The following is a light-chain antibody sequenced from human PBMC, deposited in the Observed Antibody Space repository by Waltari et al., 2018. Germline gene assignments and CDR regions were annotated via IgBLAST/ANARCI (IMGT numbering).Light chain of an antibody. CDR1: QSVSDRH. J-gene: IGKJ3*01. Sequence: ENVLTQSPATLSLSPGERASLSCGASQSVSDRHLAWYQQKPGLAPRLLIYDASKRATGVPDRFSGSRSGTDFTLTISRLEPEDFAVYYCQRFASSECTFGPGTKVDI. CDR2: DAS. CDR3: QRFASSECT. V-gene: IGKV3D-20*01.